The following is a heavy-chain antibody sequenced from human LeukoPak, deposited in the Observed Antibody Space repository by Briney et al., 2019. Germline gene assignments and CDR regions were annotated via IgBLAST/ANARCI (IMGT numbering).Heavy chain of an antibody. D-gene: IGHD3-16*01. CDR3: ARYGTGEPIIDY. CDR1: GFTVTSNH. Sequence: GGSLRLSCAASGFTVTSNHMNWARQAPGKGLEWVSSISSSSSYIYYADSVKGRFTISRDNAKNSLYLQMNSLRAEDTAVYHCARYGTGEPIIDYWGQGTLVTVSS. V-gene: IGHV3-21*01. J-gene: IGHJ4*02. CDR2: ISSSSSYI.